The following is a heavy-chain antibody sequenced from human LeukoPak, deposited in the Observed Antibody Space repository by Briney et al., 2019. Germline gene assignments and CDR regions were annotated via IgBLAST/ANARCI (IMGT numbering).Heavy chain of an antibody. CDR1: GYSISSGYY. Sequence: SETLSLTCAVSGYSISSGYYWGWIRQPPGRGLEWIGSIYHSGSTYYNPSLKSRVTISVDTSKNQFSLKLSSVTAADTAVYYCARGRDYYDSSGYYSWFDPWGQGTLVTVAS. V-gene: IGHV4-38-2*01. D-gene: IGHD3-22*01. CDR3: ARGRDYYDSSGYYSWFDP. J-gene: IGHJ5*02. CDR2: IYHSGST.